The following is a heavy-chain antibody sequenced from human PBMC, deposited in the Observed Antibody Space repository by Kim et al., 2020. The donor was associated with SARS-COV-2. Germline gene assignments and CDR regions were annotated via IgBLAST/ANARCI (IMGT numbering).Heavy chain of an antibody. Sequence: GRFTISRDNAKNSLYLQMNSLRAEDTAVYYCARVGRFLEWLTQYYYGMDVWGQGTTVTVSS. V-gene: IGHV3-48*03. CDR3: ARVGRFLEWLTQYYYGMDV. J-gene: IGHJ6*02. D-gene: IGHD3-3*01.